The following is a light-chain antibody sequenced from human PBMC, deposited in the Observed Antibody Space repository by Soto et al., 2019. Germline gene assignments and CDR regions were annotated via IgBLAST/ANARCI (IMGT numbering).Light chain of an antibody. CDR1: SSDVGGYDY. J-gene: IGLJ2*01. Sequence: QSALTQPASVSGSPGQSITISCTGTSSDVGGYDYVSWYQQHPGKAPKLMIYDISNRPSGVSDRFSGSKSANTASLTISGLQAEDEADYYCSSFTASNTEVFGGGTKVPVL. V-gene: IGLV2-14*01. CDR3: SSFTASNTEV. CDR2: DIS.